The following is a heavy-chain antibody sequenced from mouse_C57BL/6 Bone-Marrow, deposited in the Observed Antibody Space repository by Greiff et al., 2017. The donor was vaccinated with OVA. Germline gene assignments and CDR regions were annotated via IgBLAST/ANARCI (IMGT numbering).Heavy chain of an antibody. CDR3: ARKRKYDPFAY. CDR2: IHPNSGST. D-gene: IGHD2-3*01. Sequence: QVQLQQPGAELVKPGASVKLSCKASGYTFTSYWMHWVKQRPGQGLEWIGMIHPNSGSTNYNEKFKGKATLTADKSSSTAYMELRSLTSEDSAVYFCARKRKYDPFAYWGQGTLVTVSA. CDR1: GYTFTSYW. J-gene: IGHJ3*01. V-gene: IGHV1-64*01.